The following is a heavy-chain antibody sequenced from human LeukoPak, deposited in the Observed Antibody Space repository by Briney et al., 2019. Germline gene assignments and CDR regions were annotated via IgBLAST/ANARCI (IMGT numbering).Heavy chain of an antibody. Sequence: PGGSLRLSCAASGFTFSSYAMSWVRQAPGKGLEWVSYITTSSSEIYYVDSVKGRFTISRDNAKNSLYLQMNSLRDEDTAVYYCARRVVGAMPFDYWGQGTLVTVSS. CDR2: ITTSSSEI. D-gene: IGHD1-26*01. CDR1: GFTFSSYA. V-gene: IGHV3-48*02. CDR3: ARRVVGAMPFDY. J-gene: IGHJ4*02.